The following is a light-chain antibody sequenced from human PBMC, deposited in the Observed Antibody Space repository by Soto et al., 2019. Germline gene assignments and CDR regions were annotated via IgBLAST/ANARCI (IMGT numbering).Light chain of an antibody. CDR3: QQYNSWPRT. V-gene: IGKV3-15*01. CDR2: GAS. J-gene: IGKJ1*01. CDR1: QRVNSN. Sequence: IVMPQYPATQSVSPGERATLSCRASQRVNSNLAWYQQKPGQAPRLLIYGASSRATGIPARFSGSGSGTEFTLTITSLQSEDFAVYYCQQYNSWPRTFGQGTKVDIK.